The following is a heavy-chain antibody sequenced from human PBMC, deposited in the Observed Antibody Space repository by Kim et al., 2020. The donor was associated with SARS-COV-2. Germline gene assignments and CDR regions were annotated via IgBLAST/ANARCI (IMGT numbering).Heavy chain of an antibody. V-gene: IGHV1-8*01. CDR3: ALNWGVYYYGMDV. Sequence: AQKFQGRVTMTRNTSISTAYMELSSLRSEDTAVYYCALNWGVYYYGMDVWGQGTTVTVSS. J-gene: IGHJ6*02. D-gene: IGHD7-27*01.